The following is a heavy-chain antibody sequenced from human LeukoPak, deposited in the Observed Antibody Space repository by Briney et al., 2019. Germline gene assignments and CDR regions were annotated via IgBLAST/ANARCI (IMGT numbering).Heavy chain of an antibody. CDR2: TYYRSEWYN. CDR1: GDSVSSNSAA. J-gene: IGHJ6*02. Sequence: SQTLSLTCAISGDSVSSNSAAWNWIRQSPSRGLEWLGRTYYRSEWYNDYAVSVKSRITINPDASKNQFSLQLNSVTPDDTAVYYCARDWDYDILTGRKYHYYGMDVWGQGTTVTVSS. V-gene: IGHV6-1*01. CDR3: ARDWDYDILTGRKYHYYGMDV. D-gene: IGHD3-9*01.